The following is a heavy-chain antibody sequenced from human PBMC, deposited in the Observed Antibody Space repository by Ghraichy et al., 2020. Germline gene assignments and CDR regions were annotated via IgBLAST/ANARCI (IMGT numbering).Heavy chain of an antibody. CDR1: GFTFSSYG. J-gene: IGHJ6*02. CDR3: AKDVSRLYYYYGMDV. Sequence: GGSLRLSCAASGFTFSSYGMHWVRQAPGKGLEWVAVISYDGSNKYYADSVKGRFTISRDNSKNTLYLQMNSLRAEDTAVYYCAKDVSRLYYYYGMDVWGQGTTVTVSS. CDR2: ISYDGSNK. V-gene: IGHV3-30*18.